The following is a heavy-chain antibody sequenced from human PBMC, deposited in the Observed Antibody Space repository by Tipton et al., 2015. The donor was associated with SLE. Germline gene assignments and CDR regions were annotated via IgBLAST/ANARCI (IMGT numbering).Heavy chain of an antibody. CDR1: GGSISSSNW. D-gene: IGHD6-19*01. Sequence: TLSLTCAVSGGSISSSNWWSWVRQPPGKGLEWIGEIYHSGSTNYNPSLKGRVTISVDTSKNQFSLKLSSVTAADTAVYYCARTGYSSGWSGGAFDIWGQGTMVTVSS. CDR3: ARTGYSSGWSGGAFDI. CDR2: IYHSGST. V-gene: IGHV4-4*02. J-gene: IGHJ3*02.